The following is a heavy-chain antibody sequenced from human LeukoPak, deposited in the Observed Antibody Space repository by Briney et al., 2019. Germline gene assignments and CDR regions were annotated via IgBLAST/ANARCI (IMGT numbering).Heavy chain of an antibody. CDR1: GFTFSSYG. CDR3: AGSFIWFGELLQLDY. J-gene: IGHJ4*02. CDR2: ISYDGSNK. Sequence: GGSLRLSCAASGFTFSSYGMHWVRQAPGKGLEWVAVISYDGSNKYYADSVKGRFTISRDNSKNTLYLQMNSLRAEDTAVYYCAGSFIWFGELLQLDYWGQGTPVTVSS. D-gene: IGHD3-10*01. V-gene: IGHV3-30*03.